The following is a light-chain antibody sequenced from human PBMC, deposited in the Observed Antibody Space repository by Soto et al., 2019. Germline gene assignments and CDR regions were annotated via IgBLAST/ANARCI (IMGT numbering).Light chain of an antibody. V-gene: IGLV1-51*02. Sequence: QSLLTQPPSLSAAPGQRVTISCSGSSSNIGNNYVSWYQQLPGTAPKLLNYENNKRPSGTPDRFSGSKSGTSATLGITGLQTGDEADYYCGTWDSSLSAVFGTGTKVTVL. CDR3: GTWDSSLSAV. J-gene: IGLJ1*01. CDR1: SSNIGNNY. CDR2: ENN.